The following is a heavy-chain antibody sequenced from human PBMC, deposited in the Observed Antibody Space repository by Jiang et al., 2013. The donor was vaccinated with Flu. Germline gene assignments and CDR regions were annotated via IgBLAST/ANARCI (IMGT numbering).Heavy chain of an antibody. CDR1: GYTFTSYA. J-gene: IGHJ4*02. CDR2: INAGNGNT. D-gene: IGHD3-10*01. Sequence: SGAEVKKPGASVKVSCKASGYTFTSYAMHWVRQAPGQRLEWMGWINAGNGNTKYSQKFQGRVTITRDTSASTAYMELSSLRSEDTAVYYCARVRGVIRRPLTVFDYWGQGTLVTV. V-gene: IGHV1-3*01. CDR3: ARVRGVIRRPLTVFDY.